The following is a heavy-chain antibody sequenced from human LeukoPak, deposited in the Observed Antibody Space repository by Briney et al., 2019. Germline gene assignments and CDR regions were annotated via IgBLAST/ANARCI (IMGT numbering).Heavy chain of an antibody. Sequence: PSETLSLTCTVSGGSISSGGYYWGWIRQHPGKGLEWIGYIYYSGSTYYNPSLKSRVTISVDTSKNQFSLKLSSVTAADTAVHYCARGGLEWEYQYNWFDPWGQGTLVTVSS. CDR3: ARGGLEWEYQYNWFDP. CDR1: GGSISSGGYY. D-gene: IGHD1-26*01. CDR2: IYYSGST. V-gene: IGHV4-31*03. J-gene: IGHJ5*02.